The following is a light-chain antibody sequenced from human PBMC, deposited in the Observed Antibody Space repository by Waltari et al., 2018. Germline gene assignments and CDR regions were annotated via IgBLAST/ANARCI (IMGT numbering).Light chain of an antibody. Sequence: YVLPPPPSVSVAPGQTARTSCGGNNIGRKSVHWYQHNPGQAPVPVVPVESDRPSGIPERFSGSKSGNTATLTITRVEAGDEADYYCQVWDFSVDHVFGGGTKLTVL. CDR3: QVWDFSVDHV. J-gene: IGLJ2*01. CDR1: NIGRKS. V-gene: IGLV3-21*02. CDR2: VES.